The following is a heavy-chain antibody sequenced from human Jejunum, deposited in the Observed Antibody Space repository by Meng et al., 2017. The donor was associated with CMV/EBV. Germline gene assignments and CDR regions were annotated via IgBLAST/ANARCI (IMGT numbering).Heavy chain of an antibody. V-gene: IGHV3-74*01. CDR3: AKDRHGGNLGLLDY. Sequence: VELVEAGGSLVQPGGCLRLSCAASGFSFSSYWRHWVRQAPGNGLVWVSRIYSDGIIINYADSVKGRFTISRDNAKNTLYLQMNSLRAEDTAVYYCAKDRHGGNLGLLDYWGQGTLVTVSS. CDR1: GFSFSSYW. CDR2: IYSDGIII. D-gene: IGHD4-23*01. J-gene: IGHJ4*02.